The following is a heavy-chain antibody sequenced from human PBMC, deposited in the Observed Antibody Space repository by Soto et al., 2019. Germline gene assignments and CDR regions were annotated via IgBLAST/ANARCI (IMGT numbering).Heavy chain of an antibody. D-gene: IGHD3-10*01. J-gene: IGHJ6*02. CDR2: IIPIFGTA. CDR3: SSPGELLGYYYYGIDV. V-gene: IGHV1-69*01. Sequence: QVQLVQSGAEVKKPGSSVKVSCKASGGTFSSYAISWVRQAPGQGLEWMGGIIPIFGTANYAQTFQGRVTITADESTSTAYMELSSLRSEDTAVYYCSSPGELLGYYYYGIDVWGQGTTVTVSS. CDR1: GGTFSSYA.